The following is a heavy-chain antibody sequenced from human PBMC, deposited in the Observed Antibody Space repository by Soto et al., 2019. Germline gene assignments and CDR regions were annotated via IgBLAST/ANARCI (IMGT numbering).Heavy chain of an antibody. CDR3: ARDRDYDGSGSYHRYFDS. D-gene: IGHD3-22*01. Sequence: SETLSLTCTVSGGSISSGDYYWSWIRQPPGKGLEWIGYIYYTGSTNYNPSLKSRVTISVDTSKNQQFSLNLSSVTAADTAVYYCARDRDYDGSGSYHRYFDSWGQGTLVTVSS. CDR2: IYYTGST. V-gene: IGHV4-61*08. CDR1: GGSISSGDYY. J-gene: IGHJ4*02.